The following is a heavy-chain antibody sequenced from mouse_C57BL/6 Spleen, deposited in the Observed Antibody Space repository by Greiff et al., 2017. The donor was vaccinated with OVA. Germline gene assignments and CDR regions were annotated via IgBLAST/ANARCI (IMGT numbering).Heavy chain of an antibody. CDR2: IDPSDSYT. D-gene: IGHD1-1*01. CDR1: GYTFTSYW. V-gene: IGHV1-69*01. J-gene: IGHJ2*01. Sequence: QVQLQQPGAELVMPGASVKLSCKASGYTFTSYWMHWVKQRPGQGLEWIGEIDPSDSYTNYNQKFKGKSTLTVDKSSSTAYMQLSSLTSEDSAVYYCAIEFITTVVAPFDYWCQGTTLTVSS. CDR3: AIEFITTVVAPFDY.